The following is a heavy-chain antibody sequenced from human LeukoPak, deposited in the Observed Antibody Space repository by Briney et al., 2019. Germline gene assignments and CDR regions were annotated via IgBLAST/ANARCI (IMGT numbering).Heavy chain of an antibody. V-gene: IGHV4-38-2*02. CDR1: GYSISSSYY. J-gene: IGHJ4*02. Sequence: PSETLSLTCTVSGYSISSSYYWGWIRQPPGKGLEWIGSIYHSGSTSYNPSLKSRVIISLDMSKTQFSLKLNSVTAADTAVYYCARDQRGNFDYWGQGTLVTVSS. CDR3: ARDQRGNFDY. CDR2: IYHSGST. D-gene: IGHD1-1*01.